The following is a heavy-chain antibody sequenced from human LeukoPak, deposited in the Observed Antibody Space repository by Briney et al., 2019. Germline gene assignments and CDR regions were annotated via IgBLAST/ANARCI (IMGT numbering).Heavy chain of an antibody. CDR1: SYSISSGYY. CDR2: IYTSGST. J-gene: IGHJ3*02. CDR3: ARDFRAYDSSGYHDNLDI. V-gene: IGHV4-38-2*02. D-gene: IGHD3-22*01. Sequence: PSETLSLTCTVSSYSISSGYYWGWIRQPPGKGLEWIGRIYTSGSTNYNPSLKSRVTMSVDTSKNQFSLNLNSVTAADTAVYYCARDFRAYDSSGYHDNLDIWGQGTMVTVSS.